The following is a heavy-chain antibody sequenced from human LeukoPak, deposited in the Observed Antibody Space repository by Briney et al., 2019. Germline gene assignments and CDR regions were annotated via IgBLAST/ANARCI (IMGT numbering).Heavy chain of an antibody. Sequence: GGSLRLSCAPSGLSFGSYTMTWVRQAPGKGLEWVAGISSDGTTTNYADSVKGRFTISRETTLNLQMDSLRAEDTATYYCAKTNLSPHMSSSGPRRGSLSYYYYMDVWGRGTTVTVSS. J-gene: IGHJ6*03. V-gene: IGHV3-23*01. CDR3: AKTNLSPHMSSSGPRRGSLSYYYYMDV. CDR1: GLSFGSYT. CDR2: ISSDGTTT. D-gene: IGHD2-21*01.